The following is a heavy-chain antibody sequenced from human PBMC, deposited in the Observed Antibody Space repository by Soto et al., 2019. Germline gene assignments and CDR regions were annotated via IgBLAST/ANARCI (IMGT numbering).Heavy chain of an antibody. CDR2: ISYDGSNK. D-gene: IGHD4-17*01. Sequence: GGSLILSCAASGFTFSSYGMHWVLPAPGKGLEWVAVISYDGSNKYYADSVKGRFTSSRDNSKNTLYLQMNSLRAEDTAVYYCAKDGRDYGDYSFLDYWGQGTLFTVSS. CDR1: GFTFSSYG. CDR3: AKDGRDYGDYSFLDY. J-gene: IGHJ4*02. V-gene: IGHV3-30*18.